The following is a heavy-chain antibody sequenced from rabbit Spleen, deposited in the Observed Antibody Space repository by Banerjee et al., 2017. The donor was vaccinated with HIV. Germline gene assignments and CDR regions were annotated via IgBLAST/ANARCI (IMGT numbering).Heavy chain of an antibody. CDR1: GFSFNGVYY. CDR2: IYVGGDDWT. V-gene: IGHV1S40*01. CDR3: ARAYADYGDCGYGTFHP. J-gene: IGHJ6*02. D-gene: IGHD2-1*01. Sequence: QSLEESGGDLVKPGASLTLTCTASGFSFNGVYYMCWVRQAPGQGLEWIACIYVGGDDWTYYASWAKGRFTISKTSSTPVTLQMTSLTGADTATYFCARAYADYGDCGYGTFHPWGPGTLVTVS.